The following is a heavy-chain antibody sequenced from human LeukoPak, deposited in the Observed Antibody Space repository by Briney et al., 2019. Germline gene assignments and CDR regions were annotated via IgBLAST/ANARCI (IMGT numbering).Heavy chain of an antibody. CDR1: GGSFSGYY. V-gene: IGHV4-34*01. Sequence: SETLSLTCAVYGGSFSGYYWSWIRQPPGKGLEWIGEINHSGSTNYNPSLKSRVTISVDTSKNRFSLKLSSATAADTAVYYCARSPLYCSSTSCYRWHYYYYYMDVWGKGTTVTVSS. CDR2: INHSGST. CDR3: ARSPLYCSSTSCYRWHYYYYYMDV. D-gene: IGHD2-2*02. J-gene: IGHJ6*03.